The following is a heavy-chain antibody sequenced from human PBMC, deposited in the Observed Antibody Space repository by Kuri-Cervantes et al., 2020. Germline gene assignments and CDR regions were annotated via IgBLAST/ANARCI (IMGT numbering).Heavy chain of an antibody. Sequence: GESLKISCAASGFTFSSYAMHWVRQAPGKGLEWVAVISYDGSNKYYADSVKGRFTISRDNSKNTLYLQMNSLRAEDTAVYYCAKGLNRIWFGEFPYYYGMGVWGQGTTVTVSS. CDR2: ISYDGSNK. V-gene: IGHV3-30-3*01. D-gene: IGHD3-10*01. CDR1: GFTFSSYA. CDR3: AKGLNRIWFGEFPYYYGMGV. J-gene: IGHJ6*02.